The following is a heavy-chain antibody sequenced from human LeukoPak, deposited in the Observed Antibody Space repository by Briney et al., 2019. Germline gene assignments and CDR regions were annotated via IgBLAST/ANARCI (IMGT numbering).Heavy chain of an antibody. D-gene: IGHD2-15*01. J-gene: IGHJ4*02. CDR2: ISYDGSNK. CDR3: AKGQTYCSGGSCYSGD. V-gene: IGHV3-30*18. CDR1: GFTFSSYG. Sequence: PGGSLRLSCAASGFTFSSYGMHWVRQAPGKGLEWVAVISYDGSNKYYADSVKGRFTISRDNSKNTLYLQMNSLRAEDTAVYYCAKGQTYCSGGSCYSGDWGQGTLVTVSS.